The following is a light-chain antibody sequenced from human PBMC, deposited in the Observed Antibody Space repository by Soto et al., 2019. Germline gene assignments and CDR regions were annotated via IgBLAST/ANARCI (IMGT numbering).Light chain of an antibody. CDR3: FSYAGDSVYV. CDR1: NSDVGSYNL. CDR2: EVT. Sequence: QSVLTQPASVSGSPRQSITISCTGTNSDVGSYNLVSWFQQHPGKAPKLVIYEVTKRPSGVSDRFSGSKSGNTASLTISGLQAEVEADYYCFSYAGDSVYVFGTGTKV. J-gene: IGLJ1*01. V-gene: IGLV2-23*02.